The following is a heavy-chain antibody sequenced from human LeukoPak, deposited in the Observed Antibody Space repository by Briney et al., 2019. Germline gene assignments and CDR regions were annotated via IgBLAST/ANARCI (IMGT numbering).Heavy chain of an antibody. V-gene: IGHV4-34*01. J-gene: IGHJ4*02. CDR1: GGSFSGYY. Sequence: SETLSLTCAVYGGSFSGYYWSWIRQPPGKGLEWIGEINHSGSTNYNPSLKSRVTISVDTSKNQFSLKLSSVTAADTAVYYCARDHRWGFDYWGRGTLVTVSS. CDR3: ARDHRWGFDY. CDR2: INHSGST. D-gene: IGHD7-27*01.